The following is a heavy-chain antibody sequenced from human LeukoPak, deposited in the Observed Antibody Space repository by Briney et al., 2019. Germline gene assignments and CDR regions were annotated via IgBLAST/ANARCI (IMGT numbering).Heavy chain of an antibody. V-gene: IGHV3-66*01. J-gene: IGHJ3*02. CDR1: GFTVSSNY. D-gene: IGHD3-10*01. Sequence: GGSLRLSCAASGFTVSSNYMSWVRQAPGKGLEWVSVIYSGGSTYYADSVKGRFTISRDNSKNTLYLQTNSLRAEDTAVYYCARRWFGEDDAFDIWGRGTMVTVSS. CDR3: ARRWFGEDDAFDI. CDR2: IYSGGST.